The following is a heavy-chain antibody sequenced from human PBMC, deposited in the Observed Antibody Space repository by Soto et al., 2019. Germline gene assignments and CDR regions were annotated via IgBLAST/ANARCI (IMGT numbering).Heavy chain of an antibody. Sequence: GGSLRLSCAASGFTFSSYAMHWVRQAPGKGLEWVAVISYDGSNKYYADSVKGRFTISRDNSKNTLYLQMNSLRAEDTAVYYCAEVGFDYWGQGTLVTVSS. CDR3: AEVGFDY. D-gene: IGHD1-26*01. J-gene: IGHJ4*02. CDR2: ISYDGSNK. CDR1: GFTFSSYA. V-gene: IGHV3-30-3*01.